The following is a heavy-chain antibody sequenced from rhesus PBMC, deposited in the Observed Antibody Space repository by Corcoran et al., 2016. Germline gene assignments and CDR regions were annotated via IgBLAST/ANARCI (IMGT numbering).Heavy chain of an antibody. D-gene: IGHD2-2*01. CDR3: ARVSTTSDGLNS. Sequence: QVQLQESGPGLVKSSETLSLTCAVSGGSISDDYFWDWIRQPPGKGLEWIGYIYGRGGGTTSNPSLKNRATISIDTSKNQFSLKLTSVTAADTAVYHCARVSTTSDGLNSWGQGVVVTVSS. V-gene: IGHV4-106*01. J-gene: IGHJ6*01. CDR2: IYGRGGGT. CDR1: GGSISDDYF.